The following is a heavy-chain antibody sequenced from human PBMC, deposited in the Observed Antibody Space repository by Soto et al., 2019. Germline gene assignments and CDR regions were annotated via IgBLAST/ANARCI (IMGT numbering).Heavy chain of an antibody. Sequence: VRLSCAASGFKFSNYAMSWVRQAPGKGLEWVSLISATGGGTYYADSVKGRFTISRDNSHNTLYLQVHSLTAEDTAVYYCAKDRRAGGNSAFYFDFWGQGAQVTVSS. J-gene: IGHJ4*02. CDR3: AKDRRAGGNSAFYFDF. CDR1: GFKFSNYA. CDR2: ISATGGGT. V-gene: IGHV3-23*01. D-gene: IGHD3-16*01.